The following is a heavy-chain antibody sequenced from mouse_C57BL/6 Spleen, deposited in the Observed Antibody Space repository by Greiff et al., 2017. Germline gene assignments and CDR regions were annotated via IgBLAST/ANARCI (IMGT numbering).Heavy chain of an antibody. D-gene: IGHD4-1*01. CDR3: ARYEVGRRYFDY. CDR1: GFTFTDYY. V-gene: IGHV7-3*01. Sequence: EVMLVESGGGLVQPGGSPSLSCAASGFTFTDYYMSWVRQPPGKALEWLGFIRNKANGYTTEYSASVKGRFTISRDNSQSILYLQMNALRAEDSATYYCARYEVGRRYFDYWGQGTTLTVSS. CDR2: IRNKANGYTT. J-gene: IGHJ2*01.